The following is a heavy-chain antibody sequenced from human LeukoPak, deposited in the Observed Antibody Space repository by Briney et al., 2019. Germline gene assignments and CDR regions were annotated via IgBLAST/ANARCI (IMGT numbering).Heavy chain of an antibody. Sequence: WVSFIYSGVTTYYADSLKGRFTISRDNSKNTLYLQMNSLRAEDTAVYYCAGSYSVYEPRIVWGQRTLVTVSS. D-gene: IGHD5/OR15-5a*01. CDR3: AGSYSVYEPRIV. CDR2: IYSGVTT. J-gene: IGHJ4*02. V-gene: IGHV3-53*01.